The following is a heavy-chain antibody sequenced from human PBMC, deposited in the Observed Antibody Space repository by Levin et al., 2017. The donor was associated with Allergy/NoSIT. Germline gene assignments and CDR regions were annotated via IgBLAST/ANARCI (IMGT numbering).Heavy chain of an antibody. J-gene: IGHJ6*02. CDR1: GYTFRDYW. D-gene: IGHD2/OR15-2a*01. CDR2: IYPGDSDT. Sequence: GESLKISCKGFGYTFRDYWIAWVRQMPGKGLEWMGIIYPGDSDTRYSPSFQGQVTISADKSISTAYLRWNSLQASDTAIYYCARHVNSATRVGMDVWGQGTTVTVSS. V-gene: IGHV5-51*01. CDR3: ARHVNSATRVGMDV.